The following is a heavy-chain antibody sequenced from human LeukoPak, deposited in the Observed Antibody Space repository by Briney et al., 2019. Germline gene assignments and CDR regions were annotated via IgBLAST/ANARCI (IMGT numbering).Heavy chain of an antibody. V-gene: IGHV1-69*13. CDR3: ARSDSSGYYEGGYDY. CDR2: IIPISGTA. D-gene: IGHD3-22*01. CDR1: GGTFSSYA. Sequence: SVKVSCKASGGTFSSYAISWVRQAPGQGLEWMGGIIPISGTANYAQKFQGRVTITADESASTAYMELSSLRSEDTAVYYCARSDSSGYYEGGYDYWGQGTLVTVSS. J-gene: IGHJ4*02.